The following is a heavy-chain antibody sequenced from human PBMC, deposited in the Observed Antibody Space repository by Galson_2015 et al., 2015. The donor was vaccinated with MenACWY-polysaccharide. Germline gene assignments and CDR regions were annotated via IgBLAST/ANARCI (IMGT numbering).Heavy chain of an antibody. V-gene: IGHV4-59*12. Sequence: ETLSLTCTVSGGSISTYYWSWIRQPPGKGLEWIGCSYNSGSTNYNPSLKSRVTVSVDTSKNQFSLRLSSVTAADTAVYYCAATRQWLAFDYLGQGFLVTVSS. CDR3: AATRQWLAFDY. D-gene: IGHD6-19*01. CDR2: SYNSGST. CDR1: GGSISTYY. J-gene: IGHJ4*02.